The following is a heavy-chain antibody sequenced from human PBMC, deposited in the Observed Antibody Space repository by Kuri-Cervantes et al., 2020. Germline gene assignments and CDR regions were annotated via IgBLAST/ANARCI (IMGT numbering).Heavy chain of an antibody. Sequence: SETLSLTCAVSGYSISSGYYWGWIRQPPGKGLEWIGSIYHSGSTYYNPSLKSRVTISVDTSKNQFSLKLSSVTAADTAVYYCASLLLWFGETRDYFDYWGQGTLVTSPQ. V-gene: IGHV4-38-2*01. CDR3: ASLLLWFGETRDYFDY. J-gene: IGHJ4*02. D-gene: IGHD3-10*01. CDR1: GYSISSGYY. CDR2: IYHSGST.